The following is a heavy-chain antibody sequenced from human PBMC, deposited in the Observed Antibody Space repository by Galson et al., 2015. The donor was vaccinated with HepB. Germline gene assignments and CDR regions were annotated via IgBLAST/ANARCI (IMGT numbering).Heavy chain of an antibody. D-gene: IGHD3-22*01. CDR3: ARDNYYDSSGYYSGSFDY. V-gene: IGHV3-33*01. Sequence: SLRLSCAASGFTFSSYGMHRVRQAPGKGLEWMAVVRYDGSDKYYADSVKGRFTISRDNSKNTLYLQMNSLRAEDTAVYYCARDNYYDSSGYYSGSFDYWGQGTLVTVSS. J-gene: IGHJ4*02. CDR2: VRYDGSDK. CDR1: GFTFSSYG.